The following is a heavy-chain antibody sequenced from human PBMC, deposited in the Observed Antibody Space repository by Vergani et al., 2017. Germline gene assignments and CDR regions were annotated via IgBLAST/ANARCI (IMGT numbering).Heavy chain of an antibody. CDR2: IIPIFGTA. D-gene: IGHD2-15*01. Sequence: QVQLVQSGAEVKKPGSSVKVSCKASGGTFSSYAISWVRQAPGQGLEWMGGIIPIFGTANYAQKFQGRVTITADESTGTAYMGLSSLRSEDTAVYYCARALLRYCSGGSCYRSLDYWGQGTLVTVSS. CDR1: GGTFSSYA. J-gene: IGHJ4*02. CDR3: ARALLRYCSGGSCYRSLDY. V-gene: IGHV1-69*01.